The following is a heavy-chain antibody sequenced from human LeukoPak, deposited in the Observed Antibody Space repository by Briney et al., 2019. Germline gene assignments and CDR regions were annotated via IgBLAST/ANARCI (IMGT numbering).Heavy chain of an antibody. CDR1: GFPFMSLS. J-gene: IGHJ3*02. Sequence: GSLRPTFPASGFPFMSLSRCGFPQAQGKGLGWVAKIKVVGRAKYNVDSVKGRFTISKDNAKNSLYLQMNTLRAEARAVYYCARDRLYYGWGMYYIWGGGKMVTVSS. CDR2: IKVVGRAK. V-gene: IGHV3-7*01. D-gene: IGHD3-10*01. CDR3: ARDRLYYGWGMYYI.